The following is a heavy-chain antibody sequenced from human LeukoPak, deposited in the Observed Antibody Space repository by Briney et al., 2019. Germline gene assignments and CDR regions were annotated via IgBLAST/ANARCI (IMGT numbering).Heavy chain of an antibody. D-gene: IGHD6-13*01. CDR3: ARGSKAAPGTFDY. V-gene: IGHV4-61*01. CDR1: GGSVSSGSYY. Sequence: PSETLSLTCTVSGGSVSSGSYYWSWIRQPPGKGLEWIGYIYYSGSTNYNPSLKSRVTISVDTSKNQFSLKLSSVTAADTAVYYCARGSKAAPGTFDYWGQGTLVTVSS. CDR2: IYYSGST. J-gene: IGHJ4*02.